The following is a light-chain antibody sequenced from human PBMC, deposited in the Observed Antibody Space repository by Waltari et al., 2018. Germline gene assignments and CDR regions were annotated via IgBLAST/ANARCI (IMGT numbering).Light chain of an antibody. Sequence: QSALTQPASVSGSPGQSITISCTGTSSDVGNYNLVSWYQQHPGKAPKPMIYEVATRPSGVSNRFSGSKSGNTASLTISGLQAEDEADYYCCSYAASSTWVFGGGTKLTVL. CDR3: CSYAASSTWV. V-gene: IGLV2-23*02. CDR2: EVA. J-gene: IGLJ3*02. CDR1: SSDVGNYNL.